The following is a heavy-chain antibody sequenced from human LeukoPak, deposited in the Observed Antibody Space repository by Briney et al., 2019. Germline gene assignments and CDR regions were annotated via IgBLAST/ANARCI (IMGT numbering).Heavy chain of an antibody. Sequence: SGTLSLTCAVSGGSISSSNWWSWVRQPPGKRLEWIGEIYHSGSTNYNPSLKSRVTISVDKSKNQFSLKLSSVTAADTAVYYCARDDDYGDYSMRYWGQGTLVTVSS. J-gene: IGHJ4*02. CDR2: IYHSGST. CDR3: ARDDDYGDYSMRY. V-gene: IGHV4-4*02. D-gene: IGHD4-17*01. CDR1: GGSISSSNW.